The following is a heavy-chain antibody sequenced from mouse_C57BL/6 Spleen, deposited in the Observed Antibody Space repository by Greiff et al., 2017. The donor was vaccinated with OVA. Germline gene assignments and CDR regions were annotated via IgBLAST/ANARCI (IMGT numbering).Heavy chain of an antibody. V-gene: IGHV1-52*01. CDR2: IDPSDSET. J-gene: IGHJ2*01. Sequence: VQLQQPGAELVRPGSSVKLSCKASGYTFTSYWMHWVKQRPIQGLEWIGNIDPSDSETHYNQKFKDKATLTVDKSSSTAYMQLSSLTSEDSAVYYCAREEKLLRRYYFDYWGQGTTLTVSS. D-gene: IGHD1-1*01. CDR3: AREEKLLRRYYFDY. CDR1: GYTFTSYW.